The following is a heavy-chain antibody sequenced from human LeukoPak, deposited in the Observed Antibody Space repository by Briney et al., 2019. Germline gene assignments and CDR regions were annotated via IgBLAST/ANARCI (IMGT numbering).Heavy chain of an antibody. CDR2: KRHDGSD. CDR1: GFTLSRYG. CDR3: AKLYSSGWYSGGYYYYMDV. J-gene: IGHJ6*03. V-gene: IGHV3-30*02. Sequence: GGSLRLSCAASGFTLSRYGMHWVRQAPGKGLEWVAFKRHDGSDNHAESVKGRFTISRDDSKNTLYLQMNSLRAEDTAVYYCAKLYSSGWYSGGYYYYMDVWGKGTTVTVSS. D-gene: IGHD6-19*01.